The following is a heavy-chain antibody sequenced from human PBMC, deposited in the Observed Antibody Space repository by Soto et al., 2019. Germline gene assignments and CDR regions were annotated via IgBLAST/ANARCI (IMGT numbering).Heavy chain of an antibody. CDR2: INPSGGST. CDR3: AREWGYFDWLLQGFDP. V-gene: IGHV1-46*01. D-gene: IGHD3-9*01. CDR1: GYTFTSYY. J-gene: IGHJ5*02. Sequence: ASVKVSCKASGYTFTSYYMHWVRQAPGQGLEWMGIINPSGGSTSYAQKFQGRVTMTRDTSTSTVYMELSSLRSEDTAVYYCAREWGYFDWLLQGFDPWGQGTLVTVSS.